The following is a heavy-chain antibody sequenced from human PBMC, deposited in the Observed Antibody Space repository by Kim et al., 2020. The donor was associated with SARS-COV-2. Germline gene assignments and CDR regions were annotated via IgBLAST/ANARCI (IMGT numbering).Heavy chain of an antibody. CDR2: IYPGDSDT. CDR1: GYSFTNDW. CDR3: ARGRSGTRTLDY. D-gene: IGHD1-26*01. Sequence: GESLKISCKGSGYSFTNDWIAWVRQMPGEGLEWMGIIYPGDSDTRYSPSFQGQVTISVDNSIATASLQWSRLKASDSAMYYCARGRSGTRTLDYWGRGTL. V-gene: IGHV5-51*01. J-gene: IGHJ4*02.